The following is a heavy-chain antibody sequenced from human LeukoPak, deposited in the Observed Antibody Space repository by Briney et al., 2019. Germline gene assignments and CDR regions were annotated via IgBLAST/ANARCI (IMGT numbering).Heavy chain of an antibody. V-gene: IGHV4-59*01. J-gene: IGHJ4*02. Sequence: SETLSLTCTVSGGSISSYYWSWIRQPPGKGLEWIGYIYYSASTNYNPSLKSRVTISVDTSKNQFSLKLSSVTAADTAVYYCARDPGGTGTADYWGQGTLVTVSS. CDR1: GGSISSYY. D-gene: IGHD1-1*01. CDR2: IYYSAST. CDR3: ARDPGGTGTADY.